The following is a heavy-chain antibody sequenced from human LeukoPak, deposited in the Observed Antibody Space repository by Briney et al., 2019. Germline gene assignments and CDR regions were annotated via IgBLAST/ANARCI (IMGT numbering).Heavy chain of an antibody. CDR1: SRSISGFH. Sequence: SETLSLTCTVSSRSISGFHANWIRDPPGRGLVWSGYIYYSGRTDSNPPLKSRRSVSVNTSKNQSKPRRASVTAADTAMYYCARRNDFDTWGPGTLVTVSS. CDR3: ARRNDFDT. V-gene: IGHV4-59*08. CDR2: IYYSGRT. J-gene: IGHJ3*02.